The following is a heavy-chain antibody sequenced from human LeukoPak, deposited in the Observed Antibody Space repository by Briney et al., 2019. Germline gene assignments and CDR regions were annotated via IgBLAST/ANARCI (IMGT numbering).Heavy chain of an antibody. Sequence: GGSLRLSCAASGFTFSDYAMHWVRQAPGKGLEYVSAISTDGGGTYYVNSVKGRFTISRDNSTDTLYLQMGSLRAEDMAVYYCARYGSGSYYHYWGQGALVTVSS. CDR2: ISTDGGGT. D-gene: IGHD3-10*01. V-gene: IGHV3-64*01. CDR3: ARYGSGSYYHY. CDR1: GFTFSDYA. J-gene: IGHJ4*02.